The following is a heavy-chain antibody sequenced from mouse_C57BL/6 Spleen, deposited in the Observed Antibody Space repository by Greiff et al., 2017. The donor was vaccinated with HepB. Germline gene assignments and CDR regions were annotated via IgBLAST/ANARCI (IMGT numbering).Heavy chain of an antibody. CDR1: GYAFSSSW. V-gene: IGHV1-82*01. CDR2: IYPGDGDT. Sequence: VQLQQSGPELVKPGASVKISCKASGYAFSSSWMNWVKQRHGKGLEWIGRIYPGDGDTNYNGKFKGKATLTADKSSSTAYMQLSSLTSEDSAVYFCARRTVVAHWYFDVWGTGTTVTVSS. D-gene: IGHD1-1*01. CDR3: ARRTVVAHWYFDV. J-gene: IGHJ1*03.